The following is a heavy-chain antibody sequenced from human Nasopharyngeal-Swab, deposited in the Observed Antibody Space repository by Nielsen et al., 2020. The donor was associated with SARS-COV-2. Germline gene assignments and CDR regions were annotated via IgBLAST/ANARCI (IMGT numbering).Heavy chain of an antibody. CDR2: ISGSGDISGSGGST. V-gene: IGHV3-23*01. CDR3: AKDLRGPYFF. D-gene: IGHD2/OR15-2a*01. CDR1: GYSFRTYG. J-gene: IGHJ4*02. Sequence: GESPKISCVSPGYSFRTYGMTWVRQAPGKGLEWVAAISGSGDISGSGGSTYYADSVKGRFTISRDNSKNTLSLQMNSLRAEDTAVYYCAKDLRGPYFFWGQGTLVTVSS.